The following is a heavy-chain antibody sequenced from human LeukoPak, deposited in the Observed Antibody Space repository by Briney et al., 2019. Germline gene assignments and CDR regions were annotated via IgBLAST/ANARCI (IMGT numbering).Heavy chain of an antibody. CDR3: ATNKGWAFDI. D-gene: IGHD2-15*01. V-gene: IGHV3-48*01. Sequence: GGSLRPSCAASGFIFTDYSVNWVRQAPGKGLEWISYITRSGGTKNYADSVKGRFTISRDNAKNSLYLQMNSLRAEDTAIYYCATNKGWAFDIWGQGTVVTVSS. J-gene: IGHJ3*02. CDR1: GFIFTDYS. CDR2: ITRSGGTK.